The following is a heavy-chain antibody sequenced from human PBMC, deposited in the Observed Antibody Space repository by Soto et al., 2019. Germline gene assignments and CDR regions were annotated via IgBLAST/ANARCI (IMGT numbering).Heavy chain of an antibody. CDR1: GYTFTDYW. V-gene: IGHV5-51*01. J-gene: IGHJ6*04. Sequence: GESLKISCRGSGYTFTDYWIGWVRQLPGKGLEWMGIIYPGDSDTRYSPSFQGHVTITVDKSTNTAYLQWNTLRASDTAMYYCERHISNFRYCYHATAVRGKGPTVTVSS. D-gene: IGHD4-4*01. CDR3: ERHISNFRYCYHATAV. CDR2: IYPGDSDT.